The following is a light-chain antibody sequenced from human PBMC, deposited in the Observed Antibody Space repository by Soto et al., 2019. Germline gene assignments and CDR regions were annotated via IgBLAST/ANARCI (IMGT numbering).Light chain of an antibody. Sequence: QSALTQPPSASATPGQRVTISCSGSSSNIGNNYIYWYHQLPGTAPKLLIYRNDQRASGVPDRFSGSKSDTSGSLAISGLRSDDEGIYYCAAWDENLSGPLFGGGTKLTVL. CDR2: RND. J-gene: IGLJ3*02. V-gene: IGLV1-47*01. CDR1: SSNIGNNY. CDR3: AAWDENLSGPL.